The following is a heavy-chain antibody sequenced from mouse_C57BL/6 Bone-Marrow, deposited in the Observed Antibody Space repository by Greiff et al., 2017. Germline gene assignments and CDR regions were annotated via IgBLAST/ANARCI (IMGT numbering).Heavy chain of an antibody. CDR2: IYPRSGNT. Sequence: QVQLQQSGAELARPGASVKLSCKASGYTFTSYGISWVKQRTGQGLEWIGEIYPRSGNTHYNEKFKGKATLTADKSSSTANMELRSLTSADSAGYFRAREGSLTTVVADYAMDYWGQGTSVTVSS. CDR3: AREGSLTTVVADYAMDY. J-gene: IGHJ4*01. D-gene: IGHD1-1*01. CDR1: GYTFTSYG. V-gene: IGHV1-81*01.